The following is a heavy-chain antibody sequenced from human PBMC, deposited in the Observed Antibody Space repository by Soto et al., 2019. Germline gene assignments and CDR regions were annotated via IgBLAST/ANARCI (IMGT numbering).Heavy chain of an antibody. J-gene: IGHJ4*02. CDR1: GGSFSGYY. V-gene: IGHV4-34*01. CDR2: INHSGST. D-gene: IGHD2-8*02. Sequence: QVQLQQWGAGLLKPSETLSLTCAVYGGSFSGYYWTWIRPPPGTGLEWIGKINHSGSTDYNPSLQSRVTMSVDTSKNQFSLKLTSVTAAATAVYYCARDRVTGVFDYWGQGTLVTVSS. CDR3: ARDRVTGVFDY.